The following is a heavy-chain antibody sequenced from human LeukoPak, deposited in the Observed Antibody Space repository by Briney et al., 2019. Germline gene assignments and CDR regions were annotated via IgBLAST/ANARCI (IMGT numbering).Heavy chain of an antibody. V-gene: IGHV3-30-3*01. CDR2: ISYDGSNK. Sequence: GGSLRLSCAASGFTFSSYAMHWVRQAPGKGLEWVAVISYDGSNKYYADSVKGRFTISRDNSKNTLYLQMNSLRAENTAVYYCAKDSQDIVVVPAADYWGQGTLVTVSS. J-gene: IGHJ4*02. CDR3: AKDSQDIVVVPAADY. D-gene: IGHD2-2*01. CDR1: GFTFSSYA.